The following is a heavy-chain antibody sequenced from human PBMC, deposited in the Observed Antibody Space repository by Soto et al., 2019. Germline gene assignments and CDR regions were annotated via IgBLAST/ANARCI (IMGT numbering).Heavy chain of an antibody. Sequence: QVQLVESGGGVVQPGRSLRLSCAASGFTLSGYGMHWVRQAPGKGLEWVALISYDGGNKYYADSVKGRFTISRDNSETTLYLQMNSLRAEDTAFYYCAADLHLWGGGYCQYWGHGTLVTVSS. CDR3: AADLHLWGGGYCQY. J-gene: IGHJ1*01. CDR1: GFTLSGYG. CDR2: ISYDGGNK. V-gene: IGHV3-30*03. D-gene: IGHD1-26*01.